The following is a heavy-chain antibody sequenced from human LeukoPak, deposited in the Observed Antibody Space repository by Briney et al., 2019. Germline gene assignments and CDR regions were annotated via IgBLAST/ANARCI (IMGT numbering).Heavy chain of an antibody. CDR2: INPNSGGT. D-gene: IGHD1-26*01. V-gene: IGHV1-2*02. J-gene: IGHJ4*02. CDR1: GYTFTGYY. Sequence: GASVKVSCKASGYTFTGYYMHWVRQAPGQGLEWMGWINPNSGGTNYAQKFQGRVTMTRDTSISTAYMELSRLRSDDTAVYYCARDLSGSGAGFDYWGQGTLVTVSS. CDR3: ARDLSGSGAGFDY.